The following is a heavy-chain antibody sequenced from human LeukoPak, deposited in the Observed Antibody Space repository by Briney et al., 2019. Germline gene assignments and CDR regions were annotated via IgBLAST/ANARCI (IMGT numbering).Heavy chain of an antibody. CDR3: ATSYYYDRSGYFDYHDY. D-gene: IGHD3-22*01. Sequence: KPSETLSLTCTVSGGSISSYYWSWIRQPAGKGLEWIGRIYTSGSTNYNPSLKSRVTMSVDTSKNQFSLKLSSVTAADTAVYYCATSYYYDRSGYFDYHDYWGQGTLVTVSS. J-gene: IGHJ4*02. CDR1: GGSISSYY. V-gene: IGHV4-4*07. CDR2: IYTSGST.